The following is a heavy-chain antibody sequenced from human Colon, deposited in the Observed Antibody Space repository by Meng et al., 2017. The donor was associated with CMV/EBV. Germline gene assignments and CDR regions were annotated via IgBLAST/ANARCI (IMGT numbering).Heavy chain of an antibody. Sequence: ASGYAFAIYGLPWVRRAPGQGLEWMAWINVENGNTNSAQKFRDRVTVTTDTSTNTVYMDLRSLTSDDSAMYFCARAGADVTTHFDLWGQGTLVTVSS. V-gene: IGHV1-18*01. CDR1: GYAFAIYG. CDR2: INVENGNT. CDR3: ARAGADVTTHFDL. D-gene: IGHD4/OR15-4a*01. J-gene: IGHJ4*02.